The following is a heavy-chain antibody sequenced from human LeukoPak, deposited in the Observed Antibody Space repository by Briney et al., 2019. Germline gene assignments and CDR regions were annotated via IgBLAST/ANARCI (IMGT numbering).Heavy chain of an antibody. V-gene: IGHV4-30-2*01. CDR3: ARDQGSLYDY. Sequence: SETLSLTCAVSGGSISSGGYSWSWIRQPPGKGLEWIGYIYHSGSTYYNPSLKSRVTISVDRSKNQFSLKLSSVTAADTAVYYCARDQGSLYDYWGQGTLVTVSS. CDR1: GGSISSGGYS. CDR2: IYHSGST. D-gene: IGHD3-10*01. J-gene: IGHJ4*02.